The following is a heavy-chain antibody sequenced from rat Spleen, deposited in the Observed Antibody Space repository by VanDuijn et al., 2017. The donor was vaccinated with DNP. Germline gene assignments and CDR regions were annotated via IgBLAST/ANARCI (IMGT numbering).Heavy chain of an antibody. Sequence: EVQLVESGGGLVQPGRSMKLSCGASGLTFSNADMAWVRQAPTRGLEWVASISPNGDSTYYRDSVKGRFTVSRENAKSSLYLQMDSLKSEDSATYYCARHLDVYYGVDCWGQGFMVTVSS. D-gene: IGHD1-6*01. V-gene: IGHV5-25*01. CDR2: ISPNGDST. CDR3: ARHLDVYYGVDC. CDR1: GLTFSNAD. J-gene: IGHJ2*01.